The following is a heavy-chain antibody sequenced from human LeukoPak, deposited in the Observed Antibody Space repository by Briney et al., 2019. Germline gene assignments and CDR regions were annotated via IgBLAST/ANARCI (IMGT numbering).Heavy chain of an antibody. J-gene: IGHJ3*02. CDR3: ARLTYYDFWSGYNYAFDI. D-gene: IGHD3-3*01. CDR1: GYTFTGYC. Sequence: ASVKISCKASGYTFTGYCMHWVRQAPGQGLEWMGWINPNSGGTSYAQKFQGRVTMTRDTSVSTAYMELSRLRSGDTAVYYCARLTYYDFWSGYNYAFDIWGQGTMVTVSS. CDR2: INPNSGGT. V-gene: IGHV1-2*02.